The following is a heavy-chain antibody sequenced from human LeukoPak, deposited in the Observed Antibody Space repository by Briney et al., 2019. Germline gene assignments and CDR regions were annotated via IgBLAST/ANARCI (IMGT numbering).Heavy chain of an antibody. D-gene: IGHD2-8*02. Sequence: GGSLRLSCAASGLSVSGYWLTWVRQAPGRGLEWVAKIKQDGSEKNYVDSVKGRFTISRDNADNSLYLEMTNLRVEDTAVYFCASRYCTGVNCFAASYMCMDVWGKGTTATVSS. CDR1: GLSVSGYW. CDR3: ASRYCTGVNCFAASYMCMDV. CDR2: IKQDGSEK. V-gene: IGHV3-7*01. J-gene: IGHJ6*03.